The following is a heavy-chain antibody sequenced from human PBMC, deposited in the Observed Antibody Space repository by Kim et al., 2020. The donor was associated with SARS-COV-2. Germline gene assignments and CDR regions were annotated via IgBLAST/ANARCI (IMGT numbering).Heavy chain of an antibody. CDR3: ARGYYYDSSGYYLDY. D-gene: IGHD3-22*01. V-gene: IGHV1-2*05. J-gene: IGHJ4*02. CDR2: INPNSGGT. CDR1: GYTFTGYY. Sequence: ASVKVSCKASGYTFTGYYMHWVRQAPGQGLEWMGRINPNSGGTNYAQKFQGRVTMTRDTSISTAYMELSRLRSDDTVVYYCARGYYYDSSGYYLDYWGQGTLVTVSS.